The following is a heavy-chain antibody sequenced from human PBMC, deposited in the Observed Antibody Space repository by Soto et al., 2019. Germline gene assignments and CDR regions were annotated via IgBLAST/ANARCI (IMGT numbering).Heavy chain of an antibody. CDR3: ARDRLFESNTFYYNYGMDV. Sequence: QVQLVESGGGVVQPGMSLRLSCAASGFTLRSYAMHWVRQAPGEGLEWVAVISFDGNNKYYADSVKGRFTISRDNSKNTLYLQMSSLRPDDTAVYYCARDRLFESNTFYYNYGMDVWGQGTTVTVSS. D-gene: IGHD3-9*01. V-gene: IGHV3-30-3*01. CDR2: ISFDGNNK. J-gene: IGHJ6*02. CDR1: GFTLRSYA.